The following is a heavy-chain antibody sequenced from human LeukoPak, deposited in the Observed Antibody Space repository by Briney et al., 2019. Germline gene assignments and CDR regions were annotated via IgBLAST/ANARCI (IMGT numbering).Heavy chain of an antibody. J-gene: IGHJ4*02. CDR3: ARLSLEDRPTFYFDY. CDR2: IYYSGST. D-gene: IGHD6-6*01. CDR1: GGSISSSLYY. Sequence: PSETLSLTCFVSGGSISSSLYYWGWLRQPPGKGLEWIGSIYYSGSTYYSPSLKSRVTISVDTSKNQFSLRLRSVTAADTAVYYCARLSLEDRPTFYFDYWGQGTLVTVSS. V-gene: IGHV4-39*01.